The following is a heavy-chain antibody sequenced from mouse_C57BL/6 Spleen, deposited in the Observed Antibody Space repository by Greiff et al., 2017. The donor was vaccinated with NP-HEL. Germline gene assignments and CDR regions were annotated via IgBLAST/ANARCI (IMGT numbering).Heavy chain of an antibody. J-gene: IGHJ3*01. Sequence: EVQLVESGGGLVKPGGSLKLSCAASGFTFSDYGMHWVRQAPEKGLEWVAYISSGSSTIYYADTVKGRFTISRDNAKNTLFLQMTSLRSEDTAMYYCARDDYWFAYWGQGTLVTVSA. CDR3: ARDDYWFAY. CDR1: GFTFSDYG. V-gene: IGHV5-17*01. CDR2: ISSGSSTI. D-gene: IGHD2-4*01.